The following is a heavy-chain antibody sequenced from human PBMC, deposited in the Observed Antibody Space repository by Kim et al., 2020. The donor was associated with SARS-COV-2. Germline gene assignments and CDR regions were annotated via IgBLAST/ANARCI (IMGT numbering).Heavy chain of an antibody. J-gene: IGHJ3*02. CDR3: ARVRNYDILTGYARVAAFDI. CDR1: GYTFTGYY. Sequence: ASVKVSCKASGYTFTGYYMHWVRQAPGQGLEWMGRINPNSGGTNYAQKFQGRVTMTRDTSISIAYMELSRLRSDDTAVYYCARVRNYDILTGYARVAAFDIWGQGTMVTVSS. V-gene: IGHV1-2*06. CDR2: INPNSGGT. D-gene: IGHD3-9*01.